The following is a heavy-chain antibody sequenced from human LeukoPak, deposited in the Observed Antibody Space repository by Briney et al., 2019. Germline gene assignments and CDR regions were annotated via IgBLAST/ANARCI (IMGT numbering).Heavy chain of an antibody. CDR2: IYGSGST. D-gene: IGHD3-10*01. CDR3: ARDSGTTGEVRLDP. J-gene: IGHJ5*02. CDR1: GGSISSY. V-gene: IGHV4-4*07. Sequence: SETLSLTCTVSGGSISSYWSWIRQPAGKGLEWIGRIYGSGSTNYNPSLKSRVTMSLDTSKNQFSLKLSSVTAADTAVYYCARDSGTTGEVRLDPWGQGTLVTVSS.